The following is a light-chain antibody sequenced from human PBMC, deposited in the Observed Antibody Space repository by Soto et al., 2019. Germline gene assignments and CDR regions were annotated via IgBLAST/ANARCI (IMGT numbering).Light chain of an antibody. Sequence: EIVMTQSPATLSVSPGERATLSCRASQRVSSNLAWYQQKPGQAPMLLIYGASTMATGIPARFSGSGSGTDFTLTISSLQSEDFAVYYCQQYNNWPPFTFGPGTKVDIK. CDR2: GAS. CDR3: QQYNNWPPFT. CDR1: QRVSSN. V-gene: IGKV3-15*01. J-gene: IGKJ3*01.